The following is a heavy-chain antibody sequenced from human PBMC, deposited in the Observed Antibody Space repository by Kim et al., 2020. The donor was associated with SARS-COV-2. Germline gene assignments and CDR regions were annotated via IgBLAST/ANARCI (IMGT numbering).Heavy chain of an antibody. CDR2: K. V-gene: IGHV3-33*01. Sequence: KDDAATVKGRFTNSRDTSKNTLYRQMNSLRVEDTAVYYCARDKENWYFDLWGSGTLVTVSS. J-gene: IGHJ2*01. CDR3: ARDKENWYFDL.